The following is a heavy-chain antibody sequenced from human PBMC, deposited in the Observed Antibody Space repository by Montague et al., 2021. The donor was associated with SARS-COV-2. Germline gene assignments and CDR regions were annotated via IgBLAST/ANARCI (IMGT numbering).Heavy chain of an antibody. J-gene: IGHJ4*02. CDR1: GGSISSNF. CDR2: IYYSGST. V-gene: IGHV4-59*01. D-gene: IGHD5-12*01. CDR3: ARTRGYDPLFDF. Sequence: ETLSLTCTVSGGSISSNFWSWIRQPPGKGLEWIGYIYYSGSTNYNPSLKSRVTISVDTSKKQFSLQLSSVTAADTAVYYCARTRGYDPLFDFWGQGTLVTVSS.